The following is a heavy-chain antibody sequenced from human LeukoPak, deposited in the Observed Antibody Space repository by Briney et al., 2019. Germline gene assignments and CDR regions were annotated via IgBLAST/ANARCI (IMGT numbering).Heavy chain of an antibody. Sequence: SGTLSLTCAVSGGSISSSYWWSWVRQPPGRGLEWIGEIYQSGSTNYNPSLKSRVTISVDKSKNQFSLNLRSVTAADTAVYYCVYYYDSSGYSDDAFDIWGQGTMVTVSS. V-gene: IGHV4-4*02. CDR2: IYQSGST. CDR1: GGSISSSYW. CDR3: VYYYDSSGYSDDAFDI. J-gene: IGHJ3*02. D-gene: IGHD3-22*01.